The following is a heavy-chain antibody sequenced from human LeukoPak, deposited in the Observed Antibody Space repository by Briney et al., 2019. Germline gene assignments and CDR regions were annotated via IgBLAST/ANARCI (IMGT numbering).Heavy chain of an antibody. V-gene: IGHV3-48*03. J-gene: IGHJ3*02. D-gene: IGHD3-10*01. Sequence: GGSLRLSCAASGFTFSSYEMNWVRQAPGKGLEWVSYISSSGSTIYYADSVKGRFTTSRDNAKNSLYLQMNSLRAEDTAVYYCARDSGSGSSNDAFDIWGQGTMVTVSS. CDR1: GFTFSSYE. CDR2: ISSSGSTI. CDR3: ARDSGSGSSNDAFDI.